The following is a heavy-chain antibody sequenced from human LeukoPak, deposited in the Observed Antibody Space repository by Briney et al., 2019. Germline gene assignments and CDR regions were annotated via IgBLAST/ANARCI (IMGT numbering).Heavy chain of an antibody. CDR3: ASPYSSSSWARLDY. CDR2: IYYSGST. D-gene: IGHD6-6*01. V-gene: IGHV4-59*08. J-gene: IGHJ4*02. Sequence: SETLSLTCTVSGGSISSYYWSWIRQPPGKGLEWIGYIYYSGSTNYNPSLKSRVTISVDTSKSQFSLKLSSVTAADTAVYYCASPYSSSSWARLDYWGQGTLVTVSS. CDR1: GGSISSYY.